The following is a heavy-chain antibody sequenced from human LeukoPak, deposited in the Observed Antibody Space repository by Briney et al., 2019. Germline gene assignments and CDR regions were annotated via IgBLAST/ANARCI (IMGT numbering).Heavy chain of an antibody. V-gene: IGHV4-31*03. CDR2: IYYSGST. Sequence: SETLSLTCTVSGGSISSGGYYWSWIRQHPGKGLEWIGYIYYSGSTYYNPSLKSRVTISVDTSKNQFSLKLSSVTAADTAVYYCARGFVGVKYGMDVWGQGTRSPSP. CDR3: ARGFVGVKYGMDV. CDR1: GGSISSGGYY. J-gene: IGHJ6*02. D-gene: IGHD4/OR15-4a*01.